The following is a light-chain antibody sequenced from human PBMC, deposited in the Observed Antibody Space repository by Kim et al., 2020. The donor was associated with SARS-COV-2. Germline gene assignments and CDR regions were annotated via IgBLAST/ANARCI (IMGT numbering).Light chain of an antibody. Sequence: NFMLTQPHSVSESPGKTVTISCTRSSGSVAANYVQWYQQRPGSAPTIVIYEDNRRPSGIPNRFSDSIRSSSNSASLTISGLRTEDEADYYCQSYDSNNHVVFGGGTQLTVL. CDR1: SGSVAANY. CDR3: QSYDSNNHVV. J-gene: IGLJ2*01. CDR2: EDN. V-gene: IGLV6-57*04.